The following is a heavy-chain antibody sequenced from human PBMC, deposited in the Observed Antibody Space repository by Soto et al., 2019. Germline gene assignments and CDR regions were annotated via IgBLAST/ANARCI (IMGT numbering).Heavy chain of an antibody. D-gene: IGHD2-15*01. CDR2: IIPVFGTT. CDR3: ARGSEDLLVRVPGGPLYNWFDH. V-gene: IGHV1-69*01. J-gene: IGHJ5*02. CDR1: GGTFTNYG. Sequence: QVQLVQSGAEVKRPGSSVKVACKASGGTFTNYGISWVRQAPGQGLEWMGGIIPVFGTTNYAQKFQGRVSITADESTSTAYMDLSSLTSDDTAVYFCARGSEDLLVRVPGGPLYNWFDHWGQGTLVTVSS.